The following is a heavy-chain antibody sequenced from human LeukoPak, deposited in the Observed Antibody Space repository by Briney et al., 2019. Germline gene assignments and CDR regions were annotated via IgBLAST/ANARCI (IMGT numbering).Heavy chain of an antibody. CDR3: GREIEGTTDY. CDR1: GYNFTDYY. V-gene: IGHV1-46*01. Sequence: ASVKVSCKASGYNFTDYYVHWVRQAPGQGLEWMGVIKPSDGFTSYAQKFQGRLTVTRDMSTSTVYMELNSLRSEDTAVYFCGREIEGTTDYWGQGTLVTVSS. J-gene: IGHJ4*02. D-gene: IGHD1-7*01. CDR2: IKPSDGFT.